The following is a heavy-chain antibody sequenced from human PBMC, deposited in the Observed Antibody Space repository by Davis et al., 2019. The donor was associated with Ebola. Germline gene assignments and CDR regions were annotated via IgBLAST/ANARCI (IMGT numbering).Heavy chain of an antibody. J-gene: IGHJ3*02. CDR3: VKDTSNIWFDI. CDR1: AFFSSSFV. Sequence: GGSLRLSCAASAFFSSSFVMSWVRQAPGKGLEWVSTLGTSADTYYAESVKGRFTISREHPKNTLYMQMNGLRVEDTAIYFCVKDTSNIWFDIWGQGTMVTVSS. CDR2: LGTSADT. D-gene: IGHD1-26*01. V-gene: IGHV3-23*01.